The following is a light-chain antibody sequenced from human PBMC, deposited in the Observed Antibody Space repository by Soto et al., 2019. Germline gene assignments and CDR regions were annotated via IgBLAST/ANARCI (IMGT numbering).Light chain of an antibody. Sequence: QSGLTQPASVSGSPGQSITISCTGTNSDVGGYNYVSWYQQYPGKAPKLMIYEVSNRPSGVSNRFSGSKSGNTASLTISGLQAEDEADYYCSSYTSSILVFGGGTKLTVL. CDR1: NSDVGGYNY. J-gene: IGLJ3*02. V-gene: IGLV2-14*01. CDR3: SSYTSSILV. CDR2: EVS.